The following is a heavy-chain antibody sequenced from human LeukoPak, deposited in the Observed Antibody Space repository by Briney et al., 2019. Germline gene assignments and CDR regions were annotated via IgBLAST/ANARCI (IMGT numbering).Heavy chain of an antibody. D-gene: IGHD3-22*01. CDR2: IYYSGST. CDR3: ARVSYYYDSSGYYRFDY. CDR1: GDSISGYY. Sequence: PSETLSLTCTVSGDSISGYYWSWIRQPPGKGREWIGYIYYSGSTNYNPSLKSRVTISVDKSKNQFSLKLSSVTAADTAVYYCARVSYYYDSSGYYRFDYWGQGTLVTVSS. J-gene: IGHJ4*02. V-gene: IGHV4-59*12.